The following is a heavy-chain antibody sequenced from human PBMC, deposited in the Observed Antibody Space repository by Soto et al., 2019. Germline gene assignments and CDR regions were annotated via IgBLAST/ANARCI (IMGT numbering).Heavy chain of an antibody. D-gene: IGHD6-19*01. Sequence: SETLALSCAVYGGSVSGYYWSWIRQPPGKGLEWIGEINHSGSTNYNPSLKSRVTISVDTSKNQFSLKLSSVTAADTAVYYCARVQRVAVSAYYYYYYGMDVWGQGTTVTVSS. CDR2: INHSGST. CDR1: GGSVSGYY. V-gene: IGHV4-34*01. CDR3: ARVQRVAVSAYYYYYYGMDV. J-gene: IGHJ6*02.